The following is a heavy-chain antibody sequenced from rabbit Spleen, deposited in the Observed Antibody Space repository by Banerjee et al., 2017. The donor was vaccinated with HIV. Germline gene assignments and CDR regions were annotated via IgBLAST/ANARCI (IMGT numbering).Heavy chain of an antibody. CDR2: IDIGSSGFT. CDR1: GVSLSGDSY. J-gene: IGHJ6*01. D-gene: IGHD1-1*01. CDR3: ARDTSSSFSSYGMDL. Sequence: QSLEESGGDLVKPGASLTLTCIASGVSLSGDSYMCWVRQAPGKGLEWIVCIDIGSSGFTYYANWAKGRFTISKTSSTTVTLQMTSLTAADTATYFCARDTSSSFSSYGMDLWGQGTLVTVS. V-gene: IGHV1S40*01.